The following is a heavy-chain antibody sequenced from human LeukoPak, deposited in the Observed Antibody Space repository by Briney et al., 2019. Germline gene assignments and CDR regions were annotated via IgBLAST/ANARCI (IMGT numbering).Heavy chain of an antibody. CDR3: ARDGNWGTTDAYLNY. D-gene: IGHD7-27*01. CDR1: GFTFNKSP. Sequence: GGSLRLSCAASGFTFNKSPMSWVRQAPGEGLKWVSSISDHGGTTYHADSVKGRFSISRDNSRNTLYLQMNSLRAEDTAVYYCARDGNWGTTDAYLNYWGQGTLVTVSS. J-gene: IGHJ4*02. V-gene: IGHV3-23*01. CDR2: ISDHGGTT.